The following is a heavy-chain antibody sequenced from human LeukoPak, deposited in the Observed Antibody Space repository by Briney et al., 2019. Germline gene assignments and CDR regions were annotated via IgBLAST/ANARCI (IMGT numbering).Heavy chain of an antibody. CDR3: GRATYCRSNTPCIDY. J-gene: IGHJ4*02. CDR2: INTDTGTP. V-gene: IGHV7-4-1*02. Sequence: ASVKVSCKASGYTFTTYGLNWVRQAPGLGLEWMGWINTDTGTPTYAQGFTGRFVFSLDTSVSTAYLQISSLKAEDTAVYYCGRATYCRSNTPCIDYWGQGTLVTVSS. D-gene: IGHD2-2*01. CDR1: GYTFTTYG.